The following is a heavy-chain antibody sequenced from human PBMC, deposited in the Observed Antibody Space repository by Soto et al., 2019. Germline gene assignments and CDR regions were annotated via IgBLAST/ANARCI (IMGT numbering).Heavy chain of an antibody. Sequence: AAVKVSCKASGGTFSSYAISWVRQAPGQGLEWMGGIIPIFGTANYAQKFQGRVKITADESKSTAYMELSSLRSEDTAVYYCARVTIATYYFDYWGQGTLVTVSS. V-gene: IGHV1-69*13. J-gene: IGHJ4*02. CDR3: ARVTIATYYFDY. CDR2: IIPIFGTA. CDR1: GGTFSSYA.